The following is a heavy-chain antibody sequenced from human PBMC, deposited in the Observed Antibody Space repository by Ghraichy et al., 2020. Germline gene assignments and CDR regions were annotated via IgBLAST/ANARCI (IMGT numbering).Heavy chain of an antibody. CDR1: GFAFSNDW. CDR2: INGDGKEK. J-gene: IGHJ4*02. Sequence: GGSLRLSCVASGFAFSNDWMTWVRQAPGQGLEWVANINGDGKEKNCVASVKGRFTISRDNDKNSLHLQMNSLRDEDTAVYFCARAGHNYAKGAYWGQGTLVTVSS. CDR3: ARAGHNYAKGAY. D-gene: IGHD5-18*01. V-gene: IGHV3-7*03.